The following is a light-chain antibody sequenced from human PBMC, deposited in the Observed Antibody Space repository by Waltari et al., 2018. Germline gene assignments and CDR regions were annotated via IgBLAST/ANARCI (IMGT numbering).Light chain of an antibody. CDR1: NIGSKS. CDR2: DDS. Sequence: SYVLTQPPSVSVDPGQTARSTCGGNNIGSKSVHWYQQKPGQAPVLVVFDDSDRPSGTPERFSGSNSGNTATLTISRVEDGDEADYYCQVWDSSSDHWVFGGGTKLTVL. CDR3: QVWDSSSDHWV. J-gene: IGLJ3*02. V-gene: IGLV3-21*02.